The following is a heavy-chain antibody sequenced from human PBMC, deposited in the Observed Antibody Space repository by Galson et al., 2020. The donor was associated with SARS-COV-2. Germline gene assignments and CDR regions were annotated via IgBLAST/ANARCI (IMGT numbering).Heavy chain of an antibody. Sequence: GESLKISCAASGFTFSSYSMNWVRQAPGKGLEWVSSISSSSSYIYYADSVKGRFTISRDNAKNSLYLQMNSLRAEDTAVYYCARDTVMVYAIRFSGMDVWGQGTTVTVSS. V-gene: IGHV3-21*01. CDR1: GFTFSSYS. D-gene: IGHD2-8*01. CDR2: ISSSSSYI. J-gene: IGHJ6*02. CDR3: ARDTVMVYAIRFSGMDV.